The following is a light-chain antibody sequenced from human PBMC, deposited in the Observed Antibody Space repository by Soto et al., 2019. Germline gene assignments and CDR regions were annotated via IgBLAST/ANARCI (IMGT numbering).Light chain of an antibody. CDR2: GAS. CDR3: QQYGSSPGT. CDR1: QSVSSSY. J-gene: IGKJ1*01. Sequence: EIVWTQSPGPLSLSPGERATLSCRASQSVSSSYLAWYQQKPGQAPRLLIYGASSRATGIPDRFSGSGSGTDFTLTISRLEPEDFAVYYCQQYGSSPGTFGQGTKVEIK. V-gene: IGKV3-20*01.